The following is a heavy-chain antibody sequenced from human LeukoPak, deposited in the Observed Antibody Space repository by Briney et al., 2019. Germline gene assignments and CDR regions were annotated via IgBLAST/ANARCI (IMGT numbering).Heavy chain of an antibody. Sequence: SETLSLTCXVSCXSISSYYWSWIRQPGGKGLEGIGRIYTSGSTNYNPSLKSRVTMSVDTSKNQFSLKLSSVTAADTAVYYCAREGVVVTAIDYWGQGTLVTVSS. V-gene: IGHV4-4*07. CDR2: IYTSGST. D-gene: IGHD2-21*02. CDR3: AREGVVVTAIDY. CDR1: CXSISSYY. J-gene: IGHJ4*02.